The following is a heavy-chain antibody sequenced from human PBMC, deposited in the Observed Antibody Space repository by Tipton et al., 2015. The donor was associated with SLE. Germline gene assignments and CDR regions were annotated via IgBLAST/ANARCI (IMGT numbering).Heavy chain of an antibody. CDR1: GGSISGGDYY. CDR3: ARGTNTWRTYYYFYYLDV. Sequence: TLSLTCTVSGGSISGGDYYWSWIRQPAGKGLEWIGRTYVSGTTNYNPSLKSRVTISVAPSKNQFPLKVSSVTAADTATYYCARGTNTWRTYYYFYYLDVWGQGTTVTISS. J-gene: IGHJ6*02. D-gene: IGHD2-21*01. V-gene: IGHV4-61*02. CDR2: TYVSGTT.